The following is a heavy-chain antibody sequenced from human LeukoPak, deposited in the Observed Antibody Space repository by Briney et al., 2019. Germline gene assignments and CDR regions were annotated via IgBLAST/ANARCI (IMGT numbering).Heavy chain of an antibody. CDR2: ISGSGGST. J-gene: IGHJ4*02. V-gene: IGHV3-23*01. CDR3: AKGGGGYYYDSSGYSSLDY. D-gene: IGHD3-22*01. Sequence: PGGSLRLSCAASGFTFSSYAMSWVRQAPGKGLEWVSAISGSGGSTYYADSVKGRFTISRDNSKNTLYLQMNSLRAEDTAVYYCAKGGGGYYYDSSGYSSLDYWGQGTLVTVSS. CDR1: GFTFSSYA.